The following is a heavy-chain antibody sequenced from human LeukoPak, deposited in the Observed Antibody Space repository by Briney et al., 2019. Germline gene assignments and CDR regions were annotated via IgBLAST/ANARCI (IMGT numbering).Heavy chain of an antibody. CDR3: RVGLGYFDY. V-gene: IGHV4-39*07. CDR1: GDSISSSNCY. Sequence: PSETLSLTCTVSGDSISSSNCYWGWIRQPPGKGLEWIGSIYHSGSTYYNPSLKSRVTISVDTSKNQFSLKLSSVTAADTAVYYCRVGLGYFDYWGQGTLVTVSS. D-gene: IGHD3-16*01. CDR2: IYHSGST. J-gene: IGHJ4*02.